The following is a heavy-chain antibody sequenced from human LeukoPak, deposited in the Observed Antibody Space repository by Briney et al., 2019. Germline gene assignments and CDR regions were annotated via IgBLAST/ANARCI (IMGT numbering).Heavy chain of an antibody. D-gene: IGHD2-15*01. Sequence: SETLSLTCTVSGGSLSSGDYYWSWIRQPPGKGLEWIGYIYYSGSTYYNPSLKSRVTISVDTSKNQFSLRLSSVTAADTAVYYWARERGGLNWFDPWGQGTLVTVSS. CDR1: GGSLSSGDYY. CDR2: IYYSGST. V-gene: IGHV4-30-4*01. CDR3: ARERGGLNWFDP. J-gene: IGHJ5*02.